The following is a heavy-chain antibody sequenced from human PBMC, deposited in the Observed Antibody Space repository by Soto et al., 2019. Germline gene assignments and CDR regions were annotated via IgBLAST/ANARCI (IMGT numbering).Heavy chain of an antibody. V-gene: IGHV4-34*01. CDR2: INHSGTT. D-gene: IGHD2-15*01. J-gene: IGHJ5*02. CDR3: ARGNRLGYCSGGSCYSPGWFDP. Sequence: QVQLQQWGAGLLKPSETLCLTCAVYGGSLSDYYWSWIRQPPGKGLEWIGEINHSGTTNYNPSLKSRVTISVDTSKNQFSLKLSSVTAADTAVYYCARGNRLGYCSGGSCYSPGWFDPWGQGTLVTVSS. CDR1: GGSLSDYY.